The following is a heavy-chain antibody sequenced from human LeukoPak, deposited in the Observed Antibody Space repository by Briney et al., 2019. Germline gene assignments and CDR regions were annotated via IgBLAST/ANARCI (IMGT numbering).Heavy chain of an antibody. D-gene: IGHD2-15*01. Sequence: PSETLSLTCTVSGGSISSSSYYWGWIRQPPGKGLEWIGSIYYSGSTYYNPSLKSRVTISVDTSKNQFSLKLSSVTAADAAVYYCARIVVVAGNHMDVWGQGTTVTVSS. CDR2: IYYSGST. CDR3: ARIVVVAGNHMDV. CDR1: GGSISSSSYY. J-gene: IGHJ6*02. V-gene: IGHV4-39*07.